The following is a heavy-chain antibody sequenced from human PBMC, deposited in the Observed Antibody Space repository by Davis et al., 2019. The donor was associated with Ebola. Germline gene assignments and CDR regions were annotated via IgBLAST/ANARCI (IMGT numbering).Heavy chain of an antibody. J-gene: IGHJ5*02. CDR1: GFTVSSNY. D-gene: IGHD5-12*01. Sequence: GALRLSCAASGFTVSSNYMSWVRQAPGKGLEWVSVIYSGGSTYYADSVKGRFTISRDNSKNTLYLQMNSLRAEDTAVYYCARDSDYDHWGQGTLVTVSS. CDR3: ARDSDYDH. CDR2: IYSGGST. V-gene: IGHV3-66*02.